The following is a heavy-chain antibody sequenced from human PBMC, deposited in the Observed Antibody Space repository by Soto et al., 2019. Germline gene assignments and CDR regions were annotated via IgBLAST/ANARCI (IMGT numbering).Heavy chain of an antibody. CDR1: GYTFTGYY. J-gene: IGHJ5*02. Sequence: ASVKVSCKASGYTFTGYYMHWVRQAPGQGLEWMGWINPNSGGTNYAQKFQGWVTMTRDTSISTAYMELSRLRSDDTAVYCCARGALVGAHPNPPFDPWGQGTLVTVSS. D-gene: IGHD1-26*01. CDR2: INPNSGGT. CDR3: ARGALVGAHPNPPFDP. V-gene: IGHV1-2*04.